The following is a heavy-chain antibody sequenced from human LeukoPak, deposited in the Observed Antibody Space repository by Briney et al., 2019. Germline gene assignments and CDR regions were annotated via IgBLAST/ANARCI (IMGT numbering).Heavy chain of an antibody. CDR3: ARDPSSPYYYDPSGDHYYYYYYMDV. CDR1: GFTFSSYW. V-gene: IGHV3-74*01. Sequence: GGSLRLSCAASGFTFSSYWMHWVRQAPGKGLVWVSRINSDGSSTSYADSVKGRFTISRDNSKNTLYLQMNSLRAEDTAVYYCARDPSSPYYYDPSGDHYYYYYYMDVWGEGTTVTVSS. J-gene: IGHJ6*03. D-gene: IGHD3-22*01. CDR2: INSDGSST.